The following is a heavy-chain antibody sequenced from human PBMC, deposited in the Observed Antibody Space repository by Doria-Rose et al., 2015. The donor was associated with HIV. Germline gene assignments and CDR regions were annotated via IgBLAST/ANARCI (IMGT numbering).Heavy chain of an antibody. Sequence: YTFTSYGITWVRQAPGQGLEWMGWISANTGQTNYAQTLQGRVTMTTDTSTRTAYMQLTNLRSDDTAVYYCARGGMGGMDVWGQGTTVTVSS. J-gene: IGHJ6*02. CDR3: ARGGMGGMDV. V-gene: IGHV1-18*01. CDR2: ISANTGQT. D-gene: IGHD3-16*01. CDR1: YTFTSYG.